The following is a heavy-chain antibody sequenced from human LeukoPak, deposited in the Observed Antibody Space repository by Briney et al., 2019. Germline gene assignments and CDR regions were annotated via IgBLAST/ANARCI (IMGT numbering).Heavy chain of an antibody. CDR2: IRSKAYGGTT. V-gene: IGHV3-49*04. Sequence: PGGSLRLSCTASGFTFGDYAMSWVRQAPGKGLEGVGFIRSKAYGGTTEYAAPVKGGFTISRDDYKSIDYLQMNSLKPEDTAVYYCTRAARGGPKAYYFDYWGQGTLVTVSS. CDR1: GFTFGDYA. D-gene: IGHD3-10*01. CDR3: TRAARGGPKAYYFDY. J-gene: IGHJ4*02.